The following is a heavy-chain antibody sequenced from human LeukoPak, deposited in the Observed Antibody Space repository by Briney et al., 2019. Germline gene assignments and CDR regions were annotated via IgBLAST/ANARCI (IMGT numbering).Heavy chain of an antibody. J-gene: IGHJ3*02. CDR1: GFTFSSYW. CDR3: AKEAAMTTVTTHNAFDI. Sequence: GGSLRLSCAASGFTFSSYWMSWVRQAPGKGLEWVAKIKQDGSEKYYADSVKGRFTISRDNSKNTLYLQMNSLRAEDTAVYYCAKEAAMTTVTTHNAFDIWGQGTMVTVSS. CDR2: IKQDGSEK. D-gene: IGHD4-17*01. V-gene: IGHV3-7*03.